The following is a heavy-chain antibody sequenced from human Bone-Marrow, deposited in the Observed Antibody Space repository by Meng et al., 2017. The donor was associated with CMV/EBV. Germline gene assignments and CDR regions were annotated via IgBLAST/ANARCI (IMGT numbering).Heavy chain of an antibody. V-gene: IGHV3-53*01. J-gene: IGHJ6*02. CDR2: IYSRGGR. Sequence: GESLKISCTVSGGSISSSSYYWGWIRQPPGKGLEWVSIIYSRGGRDSADSVRGRFTISRDNLKNTLYLQMNSLRAEDTAVYYCARIPEDIVVVPAARAYYYYGMDVWGQGTTVTVSS. CDR3: ARIPEDIVVVPAARAYYYYGMDV. CDR1: GGSISSSSYY. D-gene: IGHD2-2*01.